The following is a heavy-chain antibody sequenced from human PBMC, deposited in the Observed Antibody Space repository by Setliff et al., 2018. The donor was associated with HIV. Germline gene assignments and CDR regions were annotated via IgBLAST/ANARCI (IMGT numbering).Heavy chain of an antibody. CDR1: GGSFSGHY. D-gene: IGHD3-10*01. J-gene: IGHJ6*03. CDR2: ISYSGIP. CDR3: ARVAYYGSFSYNYYMDV. V-gene: IGHV4-59*11. Sequence: PSETLSLTCAVYGGSFSGHYWSWIRQPPGKGLEWIGHISYSGIPNYNPPLRGRVTISVDTSNNQFSLKLSSVTAADTAVYYCARVAYYGSFSYNYYMDVWGKGTTVTVSS.